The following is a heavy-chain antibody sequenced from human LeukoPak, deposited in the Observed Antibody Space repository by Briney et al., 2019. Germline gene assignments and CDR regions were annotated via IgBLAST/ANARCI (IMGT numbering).Heavy chain of an antibody. CDR3: ARDGYSYGSRRSRNYYYGMDV. D-gene: IGHD5-18*01. Sequence: PSETLSLTCAVYGGSFSGYYWSWIRQPPGKGLEWIGEINHSGSTNYNPSLKSRVTISVDTSKNQFSLKLSSVTAADTAVYYCARDGYSYGSRRSRNYYYGMDVWGQGTTVTVSS. CDR1: GGSFSGYY. V-gene: IGHV4-34*01. J-gene: IGHJ6*02. CDR2: INHSGST.